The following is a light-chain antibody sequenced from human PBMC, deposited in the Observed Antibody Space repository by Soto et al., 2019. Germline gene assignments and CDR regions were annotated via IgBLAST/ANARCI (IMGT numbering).Light chain of an antibody. CDR2: SND. J-gene: IGLJ1*01. CDR1: SSNIGSNS. V-gene: IGLV1-44*01. CDR3: AAWDDSLNGYV. Sequence: QPVLTQPPSASGTPGQRVTISCSGSSSNIGSNSVNWYRQLPGTAPKLLIYSNDRRPSGVPDRFSGSKSGTSASLAISGLQSEDEADYYCAAWDDSLNGYVFGTGTKLTVL.